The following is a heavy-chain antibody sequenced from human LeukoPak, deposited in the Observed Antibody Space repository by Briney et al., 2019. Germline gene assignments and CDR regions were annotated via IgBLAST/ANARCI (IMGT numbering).Heavy chain of an antibody. D-gene: IGHD5-24*01. J-gene: IGHJ3*02. CDR2: IYHSGST. Sequence: SETLSLTCAVSGYSISSGYYWGWIRQPPGKGLEWIGSIYHSGSTYYNPSLKSRVTISVDTSKNQFSLKLSSVTAADTAVYYCARPKMATNDAFNIWGQGTMVTVSS. CDR1: GYSISSGYY. V-gene: IGHV4-38-2*01. CDR3: ARPKMATNDAFNI.